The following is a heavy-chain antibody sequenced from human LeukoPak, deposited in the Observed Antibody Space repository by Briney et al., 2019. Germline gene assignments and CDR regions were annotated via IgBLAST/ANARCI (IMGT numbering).Heavy chain of an antibody. D-gene: IGHD3-22*01. J-gene: IGHJ4*02. CDR1: GASISGYY. CDR2: LYSDGTT. Sequence: SETLSLTCTVSGASISGYYWTWVRQPADKGLEWIGRLYSDGTTYYNPSLKSRVTMSVDTSKNQCSLKLRSVTAADTAIYYCARGSSGTTKRYYFDHWGQGALVTVSS. V-gene: IGHV4-4*07. CDR3: ARGSSGTTKRYYFDH.